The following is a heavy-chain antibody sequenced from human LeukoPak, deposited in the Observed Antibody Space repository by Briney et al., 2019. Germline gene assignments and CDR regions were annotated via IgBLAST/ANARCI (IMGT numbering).Heavy chain of an antibody. CDR3: ARGHGDYPFDY. J-gene: IGHJ4*02. D-gene: IGHD4-17*01. CDR2: MNPNSGNT. Sequence: GASVKVSCKASGYTFTSYDINWVRQAPGQGLEWMGWMNPNSGNTGYAQKFQGRVTITRNTSISTAYMELSGLRSEDTAVYYCARGHGDYPFDYWGQGTLVTVSS. V-gene: IGHV1-8*03. CDR1: GYTFTSYD.